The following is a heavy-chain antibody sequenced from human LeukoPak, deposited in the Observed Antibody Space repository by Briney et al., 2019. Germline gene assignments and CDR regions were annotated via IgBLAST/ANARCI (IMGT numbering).Heavy chain of an antibody. CDR2: ISSSSSTI. CDR1: GFAFSSYS. Sequence: GGSLRLSCAASGFAFSSYSMNWVRQAPGKGLEWVSYISSSSSTIYYADSVKGRFTISRDNAKNTLYLQMNSLRAEDTAVYYCTRGVTGAYDYGTDGMDVWGQGTTVTVSS. CDR3: TRGVTGAYDYGTDGMDV. D-gene: IGHD4/OR15-4a*01. J-gene: IGHJ6*02. V-gene: IGHV3-48*01.